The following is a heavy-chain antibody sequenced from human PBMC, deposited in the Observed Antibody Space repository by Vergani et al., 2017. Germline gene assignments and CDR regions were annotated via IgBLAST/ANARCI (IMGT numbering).Heavy chain of an antibody. CDR1: GYTFTGDY. V-gene: IGHV1-2*02. J-gene: IGHJ4*02. CDR3: GRETDRVRYFDWLPDY. D-gene: IGHD3-9*01. CDR2: INPNRGGK. Sequence: QVQLVQSGAEVKKPGASVKVSCKASGYTFTGDYMQWVRQAPGQGLEWRGWINPNRGGKNNAQKFKGRLTMNRDTTISTAYVELSRLRSDDTAVYYCGRETDRVRYFDWLPDYWGQGTLVTVSS.